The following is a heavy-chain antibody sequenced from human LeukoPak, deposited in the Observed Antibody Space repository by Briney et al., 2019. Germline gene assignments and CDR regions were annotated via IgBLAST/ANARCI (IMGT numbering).Heavy chain of an antibody. D-gene: IGHD3-10*01. V-gene: IGHV3-64D*06. Sequence: GGSLRLSCSASGFTFSRYAMHWVRQAPGKGLECVSAISSNGGSTYYADSVKGRFTISRDNSRNTLHLQMSSLRVEDTAVYYCVKDSSSGSYFDYWGQGTLVTVSS. CDR3: VKDSSSGSYFDY. J-gene: IGHJ4*02. CDR2: ISSNGGST. CDR1: GFTFSRYA.